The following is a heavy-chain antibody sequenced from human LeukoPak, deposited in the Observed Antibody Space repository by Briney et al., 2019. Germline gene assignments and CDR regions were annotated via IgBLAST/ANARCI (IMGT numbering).Heavy chain of an antibody. D-gene: IGHD3-10*01. J-gene: IGHJ4*02. CDR1: GFTFSSYA. CDR3: AKAITPYYYGSGSPNFDY. V-gene: IGHV3-23*01. Sequence: GGSLRLSCAASGFTFSSYAMSWVRQAPGKGLEWVSAISGSGGSTYYADSVKGRFTISRDNSKNTLYLQMNSLRAEDTALYYCAKAITPYYYGSGSPNFDYWGQGTLVTVSS. CDR2: ISGSGGST.